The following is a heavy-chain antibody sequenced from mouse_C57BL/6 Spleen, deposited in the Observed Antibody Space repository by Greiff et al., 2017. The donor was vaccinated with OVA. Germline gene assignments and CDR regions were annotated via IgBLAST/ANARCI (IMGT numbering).Heavy chain of an antibody. V-gene: IGHV1-7*01. CDR1: GYTFTSYW. Sequence: VQLQQSGAELAKPGASVKLSCKASGYTFTSYWMHWVKQRPGQGLEWIGYINPSSGYTKYNQKFKDKATLTADKSSSTAYMQLSSLTYEDSAVYYCGIWPYWYFDVWGTGTTVTVSS. CDR2: INPSSGYT. J-gene: IGHJ1*03. CDR3: GIWPYWYFDV. D-gene: IGHD1-1*02.